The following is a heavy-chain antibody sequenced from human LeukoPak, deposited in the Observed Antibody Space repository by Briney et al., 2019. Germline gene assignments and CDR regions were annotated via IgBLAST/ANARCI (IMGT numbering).Heavy chain of an antibody. CDR3: ARGERITDYYYYYMDV. CDR2: IKQDGSEK. CDR1: GFTFSSYW. V-gene: IGHV3-7*01. D-gene: IGHD3-10*01. Sequence: GGSLRLSCAASGFTFSSYWMSWVRQAPGKGLEWVANIKQDGSEKNYVDSVKGRFTISRDSAKNSLYLQMNSLRAEDTAVYYCARGERITDYYYYYMDVWGKGTTVTVSS. J-gene: IGHJ6*03.